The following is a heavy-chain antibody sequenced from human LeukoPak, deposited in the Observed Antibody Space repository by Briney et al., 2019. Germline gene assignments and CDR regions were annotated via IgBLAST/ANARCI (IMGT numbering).Heavy chain of an antibody. V-gene: IGHV4-34*01. CDR1: GGSFSGYY. D-gene: IGHD3-16*02. CDR3: ARGRGYSAS. CDR2: IYYSGST. J-gene: IGHJ4*02. Sequence: PSETLSLTCAVYGGSFSGYYWSWIRQPPGKGLEWIGYIYYSGSTYYNPSLKSRVTISVDTSKNQFSLKLSSVTAADTAVYYCARGRGYSASWGQGTLVTVSS.